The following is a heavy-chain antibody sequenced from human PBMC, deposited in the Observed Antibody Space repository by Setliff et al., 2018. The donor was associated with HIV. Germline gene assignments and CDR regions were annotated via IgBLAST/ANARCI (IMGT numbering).Heavy chain of an antibody. CDR2: IYYSGST. J-gene: IGHJ4*02. CDR3: AKQGSGSYYFDY. V-gene: IGHV4-39*01. Sequence: SETLSLTCSVPGGSISSSSYYWGWIRQPPGKGLEWIGSIYYSGSTYYNPSLESRVTISVDTSKNQFSLKLSSVTAADTAVYYCAKQGSGSYYFDYWGQGTLVTVSS. D-gene: IGHD3-10*01. CDR1: GGSISSSSYY.